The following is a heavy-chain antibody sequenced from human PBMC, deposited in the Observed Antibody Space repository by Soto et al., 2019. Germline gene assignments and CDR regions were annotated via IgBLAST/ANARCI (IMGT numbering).Heavy chain of an antibody. CDR1: GYTFTSYA. V-gene: IGHV1-3*01. CDR3: ARDLPPIDY. J-gene: IGHJ4*02. Sequence: QVQLVQSGAEVKKPGASVKVSCKASGYTFTSYAMHCVRQAPGQRLEWMGWINAGNGNTKYSQKCQGRVTITRDTSASTAYMELSSLRSEDTAVYYCARDLPPIDYRGQGTLVTVSS. CDR2: INAGNGNT.